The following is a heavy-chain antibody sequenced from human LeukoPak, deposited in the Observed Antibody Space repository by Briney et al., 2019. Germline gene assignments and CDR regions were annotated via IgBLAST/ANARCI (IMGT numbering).Heavy chain of an antibody. Sequence: PGGSLRLSCAASGFTFSSYAMSWVRQAPGKGLEWVSAISGSGGSTYYADSVRGRFTISRDNAKNSLYLQMNSLRAEDTAVYYCARGFNYDITDAFDIWGQGTMVTVSS. J-gene: IGHJ3*02. V-gene: IGHV3-23*01. CDR1: GFTFSSYA. CDR3: ARGFNYDITDAFDI. CDR2: ISGSGGST. D-gene: IGHD3-9*01.